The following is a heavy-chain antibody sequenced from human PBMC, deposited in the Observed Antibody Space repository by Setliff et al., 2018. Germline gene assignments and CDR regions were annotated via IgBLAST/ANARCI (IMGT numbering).Heavy chain of an antibody. CDR1: GGSISGASIRSYY. J-gene: IGHJ4*02. V-gene: IGHV4-61*01. CDR3: ARGGTYRYFDN. Sequence: PSETLSLTCTVSGGSISGASIRSYYWSWIRQPPGKGLEFIGYVYYSGTTNYDPSLKSRVTISVDTSKNQFSLKLSSVTAADTAIYYCARGGTYRYFDNWGQGFLVTVSS. CDR2: VYYSGTT.